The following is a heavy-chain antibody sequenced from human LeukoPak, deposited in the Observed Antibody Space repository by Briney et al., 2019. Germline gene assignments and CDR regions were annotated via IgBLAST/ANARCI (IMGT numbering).Heavy chain of an antibody. CDR3: ARRSGRRYEY. Sequence: PGGSLRLSCAASGFTFRSYEMNWVRHAPGRGLEWVAHISGGGEFTAYPDAVKGRFTISRDNAKNSLYLQMNSLRVEDTGVYYCARRSGRRYEYWGQGVLVTVSP. CDR1: GFTFRSYE. J-gene: IGHJ4*02. CDR2: ISGGGEFT. V-gene: IGHV3-48*03. D-gene: IGHD5-24*01.